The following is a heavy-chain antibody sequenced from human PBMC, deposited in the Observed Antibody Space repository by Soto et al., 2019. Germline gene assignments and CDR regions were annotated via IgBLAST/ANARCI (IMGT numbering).Heavy chain of an antibody. CDR2: INHSGST. Sequence: PXXTLSLHYAVYGGSFRGYYWXWILQPPGKGLEWIGEINHSGSTNYNPSLKSRVTISVDTSKNQFSLKLSSVTAAETAVYYCARGGERGGHYYYYGMDVWGQGTTVTVSS. CDR3: ARGGERGGHYYYYGMDV. CDR1: GGSFRGYY. D-gene: IGHD3-16*01. V-gene: IGHV4-34*01. J-gene: IGHJ6*02.